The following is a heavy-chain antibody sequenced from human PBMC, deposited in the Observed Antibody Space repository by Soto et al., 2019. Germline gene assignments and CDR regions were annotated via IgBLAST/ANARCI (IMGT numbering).Heavy chain of an antibody. Sequence: PGESLKISCKGSGYSFTTYWIGWVRQMPGKGLEWMGIIYPGDSDTRYSPSFQGQVTISADKSITTAYLQWSSLRASDTAMYYCALSTLLRPARSFDYWGQGTLGTVSS. CDR1: GYSFTTYW. V-gene: IGHV5-51*01. D-gene: IGHD1-26*01. CDR2: IYPGDSDT. CDR3: ALSTLLRPARSFDY. J-gene: IGHJ4*02.